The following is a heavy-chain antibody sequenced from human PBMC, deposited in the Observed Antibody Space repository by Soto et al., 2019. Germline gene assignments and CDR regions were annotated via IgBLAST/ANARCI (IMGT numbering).Heavy chain of an antibody. CDR2: ISGRTNFT. V-gene: IGHV3-11*06. D-gene: IGHD3-10*01. Sequence: QLVESGGGLVKPGESLRVSCAASGFSFSDYYMSWIRQAPGKGLEWVSYISGRTNFTKYADSVKGRFTITSDNAKNSLFLQMDSLRVDDTAVYLWARRERRFNISSYYDAFDIWGQGTMVTVSS. J-gene: IGHJ3*02. CDR1: GFSFSDYY. CDR3: ARRERRFNISSYYDAFDI.